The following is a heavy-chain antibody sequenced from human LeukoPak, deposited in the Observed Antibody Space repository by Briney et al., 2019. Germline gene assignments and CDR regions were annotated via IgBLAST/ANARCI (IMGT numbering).Heavy chain of an antibody. V-gene: IGHV1-69*05. CDR3: ARGEQKAYYYESSGYLGDY. D-gene: IGHD3-22*01. CDR2: IIPIFGTA. CDR1: GGTFSSYA. Sequence: GASVKVSCKASGGTFSSYAISWVRQAPGQGLEWMGGIIPIFGTANYAQKFQGRVTITTDESTSTAYMELSSLRSDGTAVYYCARGEQKAYYYESSGYLGDYWGQGTLVTVSS. J-gene: IGHJ4*02.